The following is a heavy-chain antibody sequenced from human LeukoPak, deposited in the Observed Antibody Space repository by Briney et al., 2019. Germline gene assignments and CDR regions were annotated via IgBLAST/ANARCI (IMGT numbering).Heavy chain of an antibody. CDR3: AKDQMIVGTTGDY. CDR1: GFTFSSYA. CDR2: ISDSGGST. D-gene: IGHD1-26*01. Sequence: GGSLRLSCAASGFTFSSYAMSWVRQTPGKGLQWVSAISDSGGSTYYADSVKGRFTISRDNSKNTLYLQMNSLRAEDTALYYCAKDQMIVGTTGDYWGQGTLVTVSS. J-gene: IGHJ4*02. V-gene: IGHV3-23*01.